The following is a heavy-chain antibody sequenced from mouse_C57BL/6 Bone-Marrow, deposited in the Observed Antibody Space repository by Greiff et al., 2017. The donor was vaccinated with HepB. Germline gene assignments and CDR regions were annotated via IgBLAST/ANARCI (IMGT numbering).Heavy chain of an antibody. CDR1: GFSFNTYA. J-gene: IGHJ4*01. CDR2: IRSKSNNYAT. V-gene: IGHV10-1*01. CDR3: VRHADDYAMDY. Sequence: EVQRVESGGGLVQPKGSLKLSCAASGFSFNTYAMNWVRQAPGKGLEWVARIRSKSNNYATYYADSVKDRFTISRDDSESMLYLQMNNLKTEDTAMYYCVRHADDYAMDYWGQGTSVTVSS. D-gene: IGHD6-1*01.